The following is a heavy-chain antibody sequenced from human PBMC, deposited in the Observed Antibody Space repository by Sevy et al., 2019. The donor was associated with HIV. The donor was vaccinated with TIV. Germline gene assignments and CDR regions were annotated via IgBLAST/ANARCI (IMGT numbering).Heavy chain of an antibody. J-gene: IGHJ4*02. D-gene: IGHD2-15*01. CDR2: VNSDGSST. CDR3: VAANTWQDY. CDR1: GFTFSSYW. V-gene: IGHV3-74*01. Sequence: GGSLRLSCAASGFTFSSYWMHWVRQAPGKGPVWVSGVNSDGSSTNYADSVKGRFTMSGEGAKNTLYLQMNSLRAEDTAVYFCVAANTWQDYWGQGTLVTVSS.